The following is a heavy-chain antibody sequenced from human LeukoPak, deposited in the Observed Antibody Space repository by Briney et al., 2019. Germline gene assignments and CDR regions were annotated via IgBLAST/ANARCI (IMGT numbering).Heavy chain of an antibody. V-gene: IGHV1-2*02. J-gene: IGHJ4*02. CDR2: INPNSGGT. Sequence: ASEKVSCKASGYTFTGYYMHWVRQAPGQGLEWMGWINPNSGGTNYAQKFQGRVTMTRDTSISTAYMELSRLRSDDTAVYYCAREQIMGYCSGGSCYWPDYWGQGTLVTVSS. D-gene: IGHD2-15*01. CDR1: GYTFTGYY. CDR3: AREQIMGYCSGGSCYWPDY.